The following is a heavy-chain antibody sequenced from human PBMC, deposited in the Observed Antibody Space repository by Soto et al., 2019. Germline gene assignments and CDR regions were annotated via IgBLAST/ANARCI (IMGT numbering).Heavy chain of an antibody. V-gene: IGHV1-69*08. J-gene: IGHJ2*01. Sequence: QDQLVQSGAEVKKPGSSVKVSCKASGGTFSSHTFSWVRQAPGQGLEWMGRIIPAVGTATYAQKFQSRVTITAHDSATTVYMERNSLRSEDTAVYYCARPDFGDYWYFDLWGRGTLVTVSS. CDR1: GGTFSSHT. CDR3: ARPDFGDYWYFDL. CDR2: IIPAVGTA. D-gene: IGHD4-17*01.